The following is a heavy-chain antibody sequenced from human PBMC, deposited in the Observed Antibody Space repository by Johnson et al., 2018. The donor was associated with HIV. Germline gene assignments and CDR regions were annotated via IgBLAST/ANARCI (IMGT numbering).Heavy chain of an antibody. J-gene: IGHJ3*01. Sequence: QVQLVESGGGLVQPGRSLRLSCAASGFTFDYYAMHWVRQAPGKGLEWVAVISDDGNNKYYAESVKGRFTISRDNSKNTLYLQMNSLRPEDTAVYFCAREDLYDLGGQGTMVTVSS. CDR3: AREDLYDL. V-gene: IGHV3-30*03. CDR1: GFTFDYYA. D-gene: IGHD2-2*02. CDR2: ISDDGNNK.